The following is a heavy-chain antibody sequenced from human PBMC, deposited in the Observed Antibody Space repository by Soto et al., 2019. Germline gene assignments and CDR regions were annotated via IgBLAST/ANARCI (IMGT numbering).Heavy chain of an antibody. J-gene: IGHJ4*02. CDR1: GFTFSTYS. Sequence: QVQLVESGGGMVQPGRSLRLSCAVSGFTFSTYSMQWVRQAPGKGLEWVGVISYDGSNKYYADSVKGRFTISRDNAKNTLFLQMNSLSSEDSAVYHCARDSRIAVGSFDYWGQGTLVTVSS. CDR2: ISYDGSNK. V-gene: IGHV3-30-3*01. CDR3: ARDSRIAVGSFDY. D-gene: IGHD6-19*01.